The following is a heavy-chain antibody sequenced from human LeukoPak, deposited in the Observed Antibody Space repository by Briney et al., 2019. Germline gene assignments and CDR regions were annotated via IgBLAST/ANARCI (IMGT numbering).Heavy chain of an antibody. J-gene: IGHJ6*02. CDR3: ARDIVVVTATGGMDV. CDR2: ISYDGSNK. D-gene: IGHD2-21*02. Sequence: GGSLRLSCAASGFTFSSYAMHWVRQAPGKGLEWLAVISYDGSNKYYADSVKGRFTISRDNSKNTLYLQMNSLRAEDTAVYYCARDIVVVTATGGMDVWGQGTTVTVSS. CDR1: GFTFSSYA. V-gene: IGHV3-30-3*01.